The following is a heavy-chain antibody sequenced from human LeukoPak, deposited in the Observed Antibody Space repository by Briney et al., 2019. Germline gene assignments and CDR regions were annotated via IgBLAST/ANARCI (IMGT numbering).Heavy chain of an antibody. CDR3: VREDTPATANY. J-gene: IGHJ4*02. CDR1: GFNFANHA. V-gene: IGHV3-23*01. Sequence: GGSLRLSCAASGFNFANHAMSWVRQTPGKGLEWVSAISGGGDITYYADSVTGRFTISRDNSKDTLFLQMHSLRPGDTAVYYCVREDTPATANYWGQGTLVTISS. D-gene: IGHD2-21*02. CDR2: ISGGGDIT.